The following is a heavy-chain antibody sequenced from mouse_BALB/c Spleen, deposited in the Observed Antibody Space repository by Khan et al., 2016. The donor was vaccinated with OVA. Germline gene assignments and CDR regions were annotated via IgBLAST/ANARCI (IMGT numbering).Heavy chain of an antibody. J-gene: IGHJ2*01. V-gene: IGHV1-39*01. D-gene: IGHD2-1*01. Sequence: VQLQQSGPELDKPGASVKISCKASGYSFTDYNMNWVKQSNGKSLEWIGNIDPYYGDAHYNQKFKGKATLTVDRSTSTAYMQLKSLTSEDSSVDYCTRLGTNYSVDYWGQGTTLTVSS. CDR2: IDPYYGDA. CDR1: GYSFTDYN. CDR3: TRLGTNYSVDY.